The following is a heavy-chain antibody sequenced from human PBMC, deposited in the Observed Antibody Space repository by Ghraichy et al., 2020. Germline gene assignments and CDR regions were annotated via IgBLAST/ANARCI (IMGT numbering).Heavy chain of an antibody. CDR2: IIPIFGTA. D-gene: IGHD2-2*01. V-gene: IGHV1-69*13. CDR3: ASRELLVVPAAEGYYYYGMDV. CDR1: GGTFSSYA. Sequence: SVKVSCKASGGTFSSYAISWVRQAPGQGLEWMGGIIPIFGTANYAQKFQGRVTITAHESTSTAYMELSSLRSEDTAVYYCASRELLVVPAAEGYYYYGMDVWGQGTTVTVSS. J-gene: IGHJ6*02.